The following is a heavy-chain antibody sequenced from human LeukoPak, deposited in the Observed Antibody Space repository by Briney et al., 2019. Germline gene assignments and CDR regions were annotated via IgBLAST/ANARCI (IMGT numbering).Heavy chain of an antibody. CDR2: IYYSGST. CDR1: GGSISSHY. Sequence: SETLSLTCTVSGGSISSHYWSWIRQPPGKGLEWIGYIYYSGSTNYNPSLKSRVTISVDTSKNQFSLKLSSVTAADTAVYYCARERPWLVLHYYYYYMDVWGKGTTVTVSS. D-gene: IGHD6-19*01. V-gene: IGHV4-59*11. J-gene: IGHJ6*03. CDR3: ARERPWLVLHYYYYYMDV.